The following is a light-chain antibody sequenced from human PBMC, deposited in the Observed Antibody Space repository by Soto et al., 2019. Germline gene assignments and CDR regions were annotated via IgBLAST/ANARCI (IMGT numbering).Light chain of an antibody. CDR1: QSVTSN. V-gene: IGKV3D-15*01. CDR2: DAS. J-gene: IGKJ1*01. CDR3: HYYDKWPPGT. Sequence: EFVMTQSPATLSVSPGERATLSCRASQSVTSNYLAWYQQKPGQAPRLLIFDASARAVDIPGRFSGSKSGTEFTLTISSLQPEDFAVYYCHYYDKWPPGTFGQGTKVDIK.